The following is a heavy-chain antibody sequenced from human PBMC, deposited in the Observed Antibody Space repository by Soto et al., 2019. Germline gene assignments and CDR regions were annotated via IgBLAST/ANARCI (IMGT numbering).Heavy chain of an antibody. CDR1: GGSFSGYY. CDR2: INHSGST. J-gene: IGHJ5*02. D-gene: IGHD2-2*02. V-gene: IGHV4-34*01. CDR3: ARRSGEVRCSSTSCYTESQESNWFDP. Sequence: SETLSLTCAVYGGSFSGYYWSWIRQPPGKGLEWIGEINHSGSTNYNPSLKSRVTISVDTSKNQFSLKLSCVTAADTAVYYCARRSGEVRCSSTSCYTESQESNWFDPWGQGTLVTVSS.